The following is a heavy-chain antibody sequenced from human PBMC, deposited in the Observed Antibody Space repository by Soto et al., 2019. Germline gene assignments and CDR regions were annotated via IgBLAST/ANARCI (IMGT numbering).Heavy chain of an antibody. J-gene: IGHJ6*02. D-gene: IGHD2-2*01. Sequence: GGSLRLSCAASGFTFSSYGMHWVRQAPGKGLEWVAVISYDGSNKYYADSVKGRFTISRDNSKNTLYLQMNSLRAEDTAVYYCAKFSVDSRVLPAPIGNYGMDVWAQGTTVTVSS. CDR2: ISYDGSNK. CDR3: AKFSVDSRVLPAPIGNYGMDV. CDR1: GFTFSSYG. V-gene: IGHV3-30*18.